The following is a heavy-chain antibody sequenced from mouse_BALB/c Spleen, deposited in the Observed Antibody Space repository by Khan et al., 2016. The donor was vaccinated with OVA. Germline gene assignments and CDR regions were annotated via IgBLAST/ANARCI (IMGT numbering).Heavy chain of an antibody. CDR3: ARNYDGESLWFAY. Sequence: EVQLVESGPGLVKPSQSLSLTCSVTGYSITRGYSWNWIRQFPGHKLEWMVSISYDGSTLYRPSLKNRVSITRDTSKHQFFLTFHYVNTEDTATYYCARNYDGESLWFAYGGQGTLVTVSA. CDR1: GYSITRGYS. D-gene: IGHD2-13*01. J-gene: IGHJ3*01. V-gene: IGHV3-6*02. CDR2: ISYDGST.